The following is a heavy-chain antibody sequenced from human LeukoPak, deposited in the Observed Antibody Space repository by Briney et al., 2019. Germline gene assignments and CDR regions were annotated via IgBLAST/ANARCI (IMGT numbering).Heavy chain of an antibody. Sequence: GASVKVSCKASGYTFTSYGISWVRQAPGQGLEWMGWISAYNGNTNYAQKLQGRVTTTTDTSTSTAYMELRSLRSDDTAVYYCARVVYYYGMDVWGQGTTVTVSS. J-gene: IGHJ6*02. CDR1: GYTFTSYG. V-gene: IGHV1-18*01. CDR2: ISAYNGNT. CDR3: ARVVYYYGMDV.